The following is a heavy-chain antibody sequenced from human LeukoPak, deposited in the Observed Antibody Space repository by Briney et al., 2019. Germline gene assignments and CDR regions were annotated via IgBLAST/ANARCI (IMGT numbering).Heavy chain of an antibody. J-gene: IGHJ4*02. D-gene: IGHD2-15*01. CDR3: ARVMRGASRSPFDY. CDR2: ISSSSSTI. CDR1: GFTFSSYW. V-gene: IGHV3-48*02. Sequence: GGSLRLSCAASGFTFSSYWMNWVRQAPGKGLEWVSYISSSSSTIYYADSVKGRFTISRDNAKNSLYLQMNSLRDEDTAVYYCARVMRGASRSPFDYWGQGTLVTVSS.